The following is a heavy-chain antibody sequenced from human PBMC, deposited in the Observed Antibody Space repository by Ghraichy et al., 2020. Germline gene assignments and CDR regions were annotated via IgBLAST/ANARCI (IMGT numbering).Heavy chain of an antibody. CDR1: GFTFSTSFSSYT. CDR3: VKDRGSGSFYYYYYMDV. V-gene: IGHV3-23*01. D-gene: IGHD1-26*01. CDR2: ISGSGDST. Sequence: GGSLRLSCAASGFTFSTSFSSYTMSWVRQAPGKGLEWVSGISGSGDSTYYADSVKGRFTISRDNSKNTLYLQMNSLRAEDTAVYYCVKDRGSGSFYYYYYMDVWGKGTTVTVSS. J-gene: IGHJ6*03.